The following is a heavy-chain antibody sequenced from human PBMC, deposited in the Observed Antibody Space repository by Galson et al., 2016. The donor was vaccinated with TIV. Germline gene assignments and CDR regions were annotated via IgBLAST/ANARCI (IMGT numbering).Heavy chain of an antibody. J-gene: IGHJ6*02. Sequence: SLRLSCAAPGFIFSSYEMNWVRQAPGKGLEWVSKISMSGSSIQYADSVKGRFTIARDNAKNSLYLQMNSLRAEDTAVYYCAREDLYGDQGILGYYGMDVWGQGTTVTVSS. V-gene: IGHV3-48*03. CDR1: GFIFSSYE. CDR3: AREDLYGDQGILGYYGMDV. D-gene: IGHD7-27*01. CDR2: ISMSGSSI.